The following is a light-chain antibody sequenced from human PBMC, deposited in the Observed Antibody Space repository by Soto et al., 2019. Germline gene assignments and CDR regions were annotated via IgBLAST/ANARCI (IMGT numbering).Light chain of an antibody. CDR2: AAS. V-gene: IGKV1-9*01. Sequence: DIQLTQSPSFLSASVGDRVTITCRASQHISTYLAWYQQKPGKAPKLLIYAASTLQSGVPSRFSGSGSGTEFTLTISSLQPEAFASYYCQQLNTYPPLTFGGGTKVEIK. CDR1: QHISTY. CDR3: QQLNTYPPLT. J-gene: IGKJ4*01.